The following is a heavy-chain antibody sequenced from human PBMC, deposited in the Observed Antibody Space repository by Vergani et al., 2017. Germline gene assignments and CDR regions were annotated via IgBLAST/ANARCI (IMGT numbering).Heavy chain of an antibody. D-gene: IGHD2-8*02. CDR2: ISGSGGNT. V-gene: IGHV3-23*01. J-gene: IGHJ5*01. CDR1: GFTFSSYA. CDR3: VRTEYCTGIACNTRFDS. Sequence: EVQLLESGGGLVQPGGSLRLSCAASGFTFSSYAMSWVRQVPGKGLEWVSGISGSGGNTYYANSVKGRFTISRDNSKNTVFLQMNNLRADDAGVYYCVRTEYCTGIACNTRFDSWGQGALVTVSS.